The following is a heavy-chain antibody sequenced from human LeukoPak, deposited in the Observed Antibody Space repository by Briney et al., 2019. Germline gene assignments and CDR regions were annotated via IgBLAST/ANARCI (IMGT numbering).Heavy chain of an antibody. D-gene: IGHD4-17*01. V-gene: IGHV4-59*01. CDR1: GASTRSYY. Sequence: PSETLSLTCTVSGASTRSYYWSWIRQPPGKGLEWIGYMHYSGSTNYNPSLKSRVTISLDTSKNQFSLKLSSVTAADMAVYYCARVLTTATSNWFDPWGQGTLVTVSS. CDR2: MHYSGST. J-gene: IGHJ5*02. CDR3: ARVLTTATSNWFDP.